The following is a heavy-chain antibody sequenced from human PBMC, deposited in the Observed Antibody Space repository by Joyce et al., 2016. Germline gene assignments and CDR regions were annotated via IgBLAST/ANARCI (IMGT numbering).Heavy chain of an antibody. V-gene: IGHV3-21*06. CDR2: ITSLGTYV. CDR1: GFTFGSHT. D-gene: IGHD2-15*01. CDR3: ARDHQLSTPPFDY. J-gene: IGHJ4*02. Sequence: EVQLLESGGGLAKPGGSLRLSCAVSGFTFGSHTMNWVRQAPGRGLEWISSITSLGTYVFYADSVKGRFTISRDNAKNLLHLQMDSLRAEDTAVYYCARDHQLSTPPFDYWGQGVLVTVSS.